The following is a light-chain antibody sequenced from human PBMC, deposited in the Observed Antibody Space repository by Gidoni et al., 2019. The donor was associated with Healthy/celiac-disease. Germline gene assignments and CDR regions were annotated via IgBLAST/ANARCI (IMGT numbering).Light chain of an antibody. J-gene: IGKJ4*01. V-gene: IGKV3-20*01. Sequence: EIVLTQSPGTLSLSPGERATLSCRASQSVSSSYLAWYQQKPGQAPRLLIYGASSRATGIPDRFSGSGSGTDFTLTISRLEPEDFAVYYCQQYGSSPXLXFGGGTKVEIK. CDR1: QSVSSSY. CDR3: QQYGSSPXLX. CDR2: GAS.